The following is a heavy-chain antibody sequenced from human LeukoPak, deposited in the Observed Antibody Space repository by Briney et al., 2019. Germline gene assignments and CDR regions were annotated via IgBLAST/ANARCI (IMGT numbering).Heavy chain of an antibody. J-gene: IGHJ4*02. CDR1: GFTFSSYE. V-gene: IGHV3-48*03. CDR2: ISSSGSTI. D-gene: IGHD3-16*02. CDR3: ARGLLGELSSLFDY. Sequence: GGSLRLSCAASGFTFSSYEMNWVRQAPGKGLEWVSYISSSGSTIYYADSVKGRFTISRDSAKNSLYLQMNSLRAEDTAVYYCARGLLGELSSLFDYWGQGTLVTVSS.